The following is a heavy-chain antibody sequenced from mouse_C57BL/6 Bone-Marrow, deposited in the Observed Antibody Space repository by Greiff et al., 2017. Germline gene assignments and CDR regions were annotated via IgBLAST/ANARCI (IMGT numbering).Heavy chain of an antibody. D-gene: IGHD1-1*01. J-gene: IGHJ3*01. V-gene: IGHV5-6*02. Sequence: DVKLVESGGDLVKPGGSLKLSCAASGFTFSSYGMSWVRQTPDTGLEWVATISSGGSYTYYPDSVKGRFTLSRDNAKNTRYLQMSSLKSEDTAMDFCARQYYGSGTWFAYWGQGTLVTVSA. CDR3: ARQYYGSGTWFAY. CDR2: ISSGGSYT. CDR1: GFTFSSYG.